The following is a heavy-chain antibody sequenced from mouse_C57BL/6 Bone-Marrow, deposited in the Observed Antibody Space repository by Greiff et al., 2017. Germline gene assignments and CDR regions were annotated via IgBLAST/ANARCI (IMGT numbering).Heavy chain of an antibody. J-gene: IGHJ3*01. Sequence: VQLKESGAELVKPGASVKLSCTASGFNITDYYMHWVKQRPEQGLEWIGRIDTEDGESKYAPKVQGKATITADTSSNTAYLQLSNLTSEDTAVYYCARYMHYYYGSSYDLCAYWGQGPLVTVSA. CDR3: ARYMHYYYGSSYDLCAY. CDR2: IDTEDGES. V-gene: IGHV14-2*01. CDR1: GFNITDYY. D-gene: IGHD1-1*01.